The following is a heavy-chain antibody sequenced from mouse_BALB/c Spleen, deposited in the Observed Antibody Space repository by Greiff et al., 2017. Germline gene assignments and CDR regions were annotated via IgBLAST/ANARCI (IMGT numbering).Heavy chain of an antibody. D-gene: IGHD1-1*01. V-gene: IGHV1-18*01. CDR3: ARRNYGSSYYFDY. CDR1: GYTFTDYN. J-gene: IGHJ2*01. CDR2: INPNNGGT. Sequence: EVQLQQSGPELVKPGASVKIPCKASGYTFTDYNMDWVKQSHGKSLEWIGDINPNNGGTIYNQKFKGKATLTVDKSSSTAYMELRSLTSEDTAVYYCARRNYGSSYYFDYWGQGTTLTVSS.